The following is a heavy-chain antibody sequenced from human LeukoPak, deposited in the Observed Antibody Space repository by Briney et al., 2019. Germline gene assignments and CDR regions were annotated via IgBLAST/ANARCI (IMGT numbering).Heavy chain of an antibody. D-gene: IGHD3-22*01. CDR1: GFTFSSYG. Sequence: TGRSLRLSCAASGFTFSSYGMHWLRQAPGKGLEWVAVISYDGSHKYYADSVKGRFTISRDNSKNTLYLQMNSLRAEDTAVYYCATGIYYYESRGYSSFDYWGQGTLVTVSS. J-gene: IGHJ4*02. CDR2: ISYDGSHK. CDR3: ATGIYYYESRGYSSFDY. V-gene: IGHV3-30*03.